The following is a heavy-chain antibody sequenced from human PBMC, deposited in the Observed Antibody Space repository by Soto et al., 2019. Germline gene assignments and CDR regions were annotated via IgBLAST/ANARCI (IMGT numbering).Heavy chain of an antibody. D-gene: IGHD1-26*01. J-gene: IGHJ4*02. CDR1: GGSISSSSYY. CDR3: ARLGPGLRVGATTFDY. Sequence: QLQLQESGPGLVKPSETLSLTCTVSGGSISSSSYYWGWIRQPPGKGLEWIGSFYYSGNTYYNPSLKSRVTISIDTSKNQFSLKLSSVTAADTAMYYCARLGPGLRVGATTFDYWGQGTLVTVSS. CDR2: FYYSGNT. V-gene: IGHV4-39*01.